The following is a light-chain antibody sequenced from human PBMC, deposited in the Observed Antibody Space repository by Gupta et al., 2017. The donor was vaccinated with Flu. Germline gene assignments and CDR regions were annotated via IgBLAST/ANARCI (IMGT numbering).Light chain of an antibody. CDR1: SSNIGSNY. V-gene: IGLV1-47*01. CDR2: RNN. J-gene: IGLJ3*02. Sequence: QSVLTQPPSASGTPGQRVTISCSGSSSNIGSNYVYWYQQFPGTAPKLLIYRNNERPSGVPDRFSGSKSGTSASLAISGLRFEDEADYYCAAWDDSLSGQGVFGGGTKLTVL. CDR3: AAWDDSLSGQGV.